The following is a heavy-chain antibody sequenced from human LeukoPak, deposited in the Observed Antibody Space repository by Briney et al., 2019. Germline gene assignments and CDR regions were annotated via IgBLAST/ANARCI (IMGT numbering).Heavy chain of an antibody. Sequence: SVKVSCKASGYTFTSYAMNWVRQAPGQGLEWMGGIIPIFDTANYAQKFQGRVTITADESTSTAYMELSSLRSEDTAVYYCARVGGSGSYYPRFSAHPPDYWGQGTLVTVSS. CDR3: ARVGGSGSYYPRFSAHPPDY. J-gene: IGHJ4*02. CDR2: IIPIFDTA. D-gene: IGHD3-10*01. CDR1: GYTFTSYA. V-gene: IGHV1-69*13.